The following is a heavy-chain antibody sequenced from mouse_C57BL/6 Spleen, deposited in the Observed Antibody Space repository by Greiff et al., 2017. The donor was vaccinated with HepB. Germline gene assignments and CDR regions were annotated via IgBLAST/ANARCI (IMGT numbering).Heavy chain of an antibody. D-gene: IGHD3-2*02. V-gene: IGHV1-82*01. CDR1: GYAFSSSW. J-gene: IGHJ3*01. Sequence: VQLQQSGPELVKPGASVKISCKASGYAFSSSWMNWVKQRPGTGLEWIGRIYPGDGDTNYTGQFKGKATLTADKSSSPAYMQLSSLTYEDSAFYVGVSDSSGCSGFAYWGQWTLVTVSA. CDR3: VSDSSGCSGFAY. CDR2: IYPGDGDT.